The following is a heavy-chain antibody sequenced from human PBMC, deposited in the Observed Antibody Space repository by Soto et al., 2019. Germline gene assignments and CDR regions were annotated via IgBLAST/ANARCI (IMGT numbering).Heavy chain of an antibody. Sequence: GGSLRLSCVASGFDFSSHGMHWVRQPPGAGLEWVAIISYEGSIRNYAESVRDRFTISRDNSKNILYLHMTSLRPEDSGVYYCARRAYTISSESDWGQGTPVTVSS. CDR3: ARRAYTISSESD. CDR2: ISYEGSIR. D-gene: IGHD6-6*01. J-gene: IGHJ4*02. V-gene: IGHV3-30-3*01. CDR1: GFDFSSHG.